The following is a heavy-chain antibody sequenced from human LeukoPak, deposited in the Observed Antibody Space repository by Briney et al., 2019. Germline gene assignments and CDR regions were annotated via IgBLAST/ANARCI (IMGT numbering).Heavy chain of an antibody. CDR2: ISYDGSNK. CDR3: AKDGQLGVVVAATYYYYGMDV. Sequence: SGGSLRLSCAASGFTFSSYGMHWVRQAPGKGLEWVAVISYDGSNKYYADSVKGRFTISRDNSKNTLYPQMNSLRAEDTAVYYCAKDGQLGVVVAATYYYYGMDVWGQGTTVTVSS. V-gene: IGHV3-30*18. D-gene: IGHD2-15*01. J-gene: IGHJ6*02. CDR1: GFTFSSYG.